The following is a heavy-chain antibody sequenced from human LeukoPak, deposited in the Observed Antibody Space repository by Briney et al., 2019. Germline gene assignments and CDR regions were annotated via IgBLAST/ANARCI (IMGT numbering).Heavy chain of an antibody. CDR1: GGSFSGYF. Sequence: SETLSLTCAVYGGSFSGYFWSWIRQPPGKGLEWIGEINHSGSTNYNPSLKSRVTMSVDTSKNQFSLTLTSVTAADTAVYFCARDRGSWYSYNYYYMDVWGKGTTVSVSS. D-gene: IGHD6-13*01. V-gene: IGHV4-34*01. CDR3: ARDRGSWYSYNYYYMDV. J-gene: IGHJ6*03. CDR2: INHSGST.